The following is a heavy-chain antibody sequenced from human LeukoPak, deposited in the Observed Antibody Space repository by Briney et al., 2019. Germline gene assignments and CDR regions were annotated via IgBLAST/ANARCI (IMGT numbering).Heavy chain of an antibody. V-gene: IGHV1-2*02. D-gene: IGHD2-15*01. CDR3: ARGFCSGGSCYNFDY. Sequence: ASVKVSCKASGYTFTDYYMHWVRQAPGQGLEWMGWINPNSGGTNYAQKFQGRVTMTRDTSISTAYMELSRLRSDDTAVYYCARGFCSGGSCYNFDYWGQGTLVTVSS. CDR2: INPNSGGT. J-gene: IGHJ4*02. CDR1: GYTFTDYY.